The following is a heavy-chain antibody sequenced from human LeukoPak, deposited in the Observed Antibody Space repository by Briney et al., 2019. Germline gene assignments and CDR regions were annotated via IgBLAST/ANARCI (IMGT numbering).Heavy chain of an antibody. D-gene: IGHD2-2*01. CDR1: GFTFSSYE. CDR3: AREVYCSSTSCYAPPENWFDP. J-gene: IGHJ5*02. CDR2: ISSSGSTI. Sequence: GGSLRLSCAASGFTFSSYEMNWVRQAPGKGLEWVSYISSSGSTIYYADSVKGRFTISRDNAKNSLYLQMNSLRAEDTAVYYCAREVYCSSTSCYAPPENWFDPWGQGTLVTVSS. V-gene: IGHV3-48*03.